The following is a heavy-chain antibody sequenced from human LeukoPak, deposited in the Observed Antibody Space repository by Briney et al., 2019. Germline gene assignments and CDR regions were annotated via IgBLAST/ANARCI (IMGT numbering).Heavy chain of an antibody. Sequence: PSETLSLTCTVSGGSISSYYWSWIRQPAGKGLEWIGRIYTSGSTNYNPSLKSRVTMSVDTSKNQFSLKLSSVTAADTAVYYCARVKEQWFYYYYMDVWGKGTTVTVSS. J-gene: IGHJ6*03. V-gene: IGHV4-4*07. CDR1: GGSISSYY. CDR3: ARVKEQWFYYYYMDV. D-gene: IGHD6-19*01. CDR2: IYTSGST.